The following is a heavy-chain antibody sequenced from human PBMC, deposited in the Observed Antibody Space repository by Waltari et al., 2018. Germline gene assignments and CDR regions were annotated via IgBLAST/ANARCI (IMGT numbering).Heavy chain of an antibody. V-gene: IGHV3-48*04. CDR3: ARAILRLGVLSNYFDY. CDR2: SSSGSSAI. D-gene: IGHD3-16*02. Sequence: EVQLVESGGGLVQPGGSLRLSCAASGFTFSSYTMNWVRQAPGKGLEWVSYSSSGSSAIYYADSVKGRFTISRDNAKNSLHLQMNSLRAEDTAVYYCARAILRLGVLSNYFDYWGQGTLVTVSS. J-gene: IGHJ4*02. CDR1: GFTFSSYT.